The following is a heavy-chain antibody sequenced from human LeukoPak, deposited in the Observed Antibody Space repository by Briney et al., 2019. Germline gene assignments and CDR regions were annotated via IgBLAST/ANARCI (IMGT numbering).Heavy chain of an antibody. J-gene: IGHJ3*02. D-gene: IGHD5-24*01. V-gene: IGHV3-74*01. CDR2: INSDGSST. Sequence: GGSLRLSCAASGFTFSSYWMHWVRQAPGKGLVWVSRINSDGSSTSYADSVKGRFTISRDNAKNTLYLQMNSLRAEGTAVYYCARGARRGWLQLPNDAFDIWGQGTTVTVSS. CDR1: GFTFSSYW. CDR3: ARGARRGWLQLPNDAFDI.